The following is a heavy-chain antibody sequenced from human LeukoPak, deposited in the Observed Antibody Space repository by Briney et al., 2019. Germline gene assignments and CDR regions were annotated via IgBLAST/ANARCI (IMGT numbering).Heavy chain of an antibody. CDR2: ISAYNGNT. J-gene: IGHJ1*01. CDR1: GYTFTSYG. CDR3: ARETVLLWFGDPGVGPEYFQD. Sequence: ASVKVSCKASGYTFTSYGISWVRQAPGQGLEWMGWISAYNGNTNYAQKLQGRVTMTTDTSTSTAYMELRSLRSDDTAVYYCARETVLLWFGDPGVGPEYFQDWGQGTLVTVSS. D-gene: IGHD3-10*01. V-gene: IGHV1-18*01.